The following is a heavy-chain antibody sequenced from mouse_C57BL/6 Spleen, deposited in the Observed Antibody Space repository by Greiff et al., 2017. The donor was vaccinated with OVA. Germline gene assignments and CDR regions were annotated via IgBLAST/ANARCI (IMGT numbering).Heavy chain of an antibody. CDR3: ARHDGSTYFDD. CDR1: GFTFSSYT. Sequence: EVKLVESGGGLVKPGGSLKLSCAASGFTFSSYTMSWVRQTPEKRLEWVATISGGGGNTYYPDSVKGRFTISRDNAKNTLYLQMSSLRSEDTALYYCARHDGSTYFDDWGQGTTLTVSS. V-gene: IGHV5-9*01. J-gene: IGHJ2*01. D-gene: IGHD1-1*01. CDR2: ISGGGGNT.